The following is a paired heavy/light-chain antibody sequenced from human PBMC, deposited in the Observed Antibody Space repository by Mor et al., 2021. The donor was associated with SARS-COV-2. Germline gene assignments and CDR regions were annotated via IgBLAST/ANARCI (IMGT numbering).Heavy chain of an antibody. CDR3: AKVWEGYSSSWSLLDYYYGMDV. V-gene: IGHV3-23*01. J-gene: IGHJ6*02. D-gene: IGHD6-13*01. Sequence: EVQLLESGGGLVQPGGSLRLSCAASGFTFSSYAMSWVRQAPGKGLEWVSAISGSGGSTYYADSVKGRFTISRDNSKNTLYLQMNSLRAEDTAVYYCAKVWEGYSSSWSLLDYYYGMDVWGQGTTITVSS. CDR2: ISGSGGST. CDR1: GFTFSSYA.
Light chain of an antibody. J-gene: IGLJ1*01. CDR1: SSNIGSNT. V-gene: IGLV1-44*01. Sequence: QSVLTQPPSASGTPGQRVTISCSGSSSNIGSNTVNWYQQLPGTAPKLLIYSNNQRPSGVPDRFSGSKSGTSASLAISGLQSEDEADYYCAAWDDSLNGLYVFGTGTKVTVL. CDR3: AAWDDSLNGLYV. CDR2: SNN.